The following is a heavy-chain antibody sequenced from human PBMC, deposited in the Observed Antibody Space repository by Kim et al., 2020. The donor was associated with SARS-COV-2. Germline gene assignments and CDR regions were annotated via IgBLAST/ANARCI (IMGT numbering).Heavy chain of an antibody. Sequence: SETLSLTCTVSGGSISSSSYYWGWIRQPPGKGLEWIGSIYYSGSTYYNPSLKSRVTISVDTSKNQFSLKLSSVTAADTAVYYCARPKGDLPRPDAFDIWGQGTMVTVSS. CDR1: GGSISSSSYY. CDR3: ARPKGDLPRPDAFDI. D-gene: IGHD3-16*01. V-gene: IGHV4-39*01. CDR2: IYYSGST. J-gene: IGHJ3*02.